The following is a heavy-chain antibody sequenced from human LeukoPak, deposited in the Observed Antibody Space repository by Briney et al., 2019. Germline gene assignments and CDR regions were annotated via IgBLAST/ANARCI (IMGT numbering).Heavy chain of an antibody. V-gene: IGHV4-31*03. J-gene: IGHJ4*02. CDR3: AAHHYYDSSGPKKALDY. Sequence: TLSLTCTVSGGSISSGGYYWSWIREHPGKGLEWIGYIYYSGSTYYNPSLKSRVTISVDTSKNQFSLKLSSVTAADTAVYYCAAHHYYDSSGPKKALDYWGQGTLVTVSS. D-gene: IGHD3-22*01. CDR2: IYYSGST. CDR1: GGSISSGGYY.